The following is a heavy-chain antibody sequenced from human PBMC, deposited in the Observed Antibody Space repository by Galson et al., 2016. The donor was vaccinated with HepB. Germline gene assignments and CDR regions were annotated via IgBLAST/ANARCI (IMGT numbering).Heavy chain of an antibody. V-gene: IGHV3-48*03. D-gene: IGHD3-3*01. Sequence: SLRLSCAASGFIFNNYEMNWVRQAPGKGLEWVAYISVDSYTIYYADSVKGRFTVSRDDAERTVHLQMESLRAEDTAVYYCARDFDFWNGFPHGMDVWGQGTTVTVSS. CDR3: ARDFDFWNGFPHGMDV. CDR1: GFIFNNYE. CDR2: ISVDSYTI. J-gene: IGHJ6*02.